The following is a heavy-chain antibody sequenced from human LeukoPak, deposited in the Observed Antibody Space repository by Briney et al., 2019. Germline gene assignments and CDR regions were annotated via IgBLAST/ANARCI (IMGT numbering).Heavy chain of an antibody. J-gene: IGHJ4*02. V-gene: IGHV4-34*01. CDR3: ARHDSSGYHFDY. CDR1: GGSFSGYY. D-gene: IGHD3-22*01. Sequence: SETLSLTCAVYGGSFSGYYWSWIRQPPGKGLEWIGEINHSGSTNYNPSLKSRVTISVDTSKNQFSLKLSSVTAADTAVYYCARHDSSGYHFDYWGQGTLVTVSS. CDR2: INHSGST.